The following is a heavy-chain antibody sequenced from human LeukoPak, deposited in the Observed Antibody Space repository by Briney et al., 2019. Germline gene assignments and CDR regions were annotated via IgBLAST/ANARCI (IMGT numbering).Heavy chain of an antibody. D-gene: IGHD3-16*01. J-gene: IGHJ4*02. CDR1: GGSFSGYY. Sequence: SETLSLTCAVYGGSFSGYYWSWIRQPPGKGLEWIGEINHSGSTNYNPSLKSRVTISVDTSKNQFSLKLSSVTAADTAVYYCARGSRWGSRGDYWGQGTLVTVSS. CDR3: ARGSRWGSRGDY. V-gene: IGHV4-34*01. CDR2: INHSGST.